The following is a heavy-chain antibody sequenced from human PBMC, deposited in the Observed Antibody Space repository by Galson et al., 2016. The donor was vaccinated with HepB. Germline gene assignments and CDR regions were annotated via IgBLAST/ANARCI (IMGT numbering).Heavy chain of an antibody. CDR3: AKDLGAPYLYGLDV. J-gene: IGHJ6*02. CDR1: GFTFRNYA. D-gene: IGHD3-16*01. V-gene: IGHV3-23*01. Sequence: SLRLSCAASGFTFRNYAMSWVRQAPGKGLEWVSGVTGSGGSTYYADSVRGRFTISRDNSKNTLYLQMNSLRAEETAVYYCAKDLGAPYLYGLDVWGQGSTVTVSS. CDR2: VTGSGGST.